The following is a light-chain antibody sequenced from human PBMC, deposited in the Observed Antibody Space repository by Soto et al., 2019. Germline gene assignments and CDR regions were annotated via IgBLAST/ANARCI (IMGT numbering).Light chain of an antibody. V-gene: IGKV1-39*01. J-gene: IGKJ1*01. CDR2: AAF. Sequence: DIQMTQSPSSLSASVGDRVTTTCRASQSINNYFNWYQQKPGKAPKVLIYAAFSLQSGVPSRFSGSGSGTDFTLTISSLQPEDFATYYCHQNYNTPWTFGQGTKVEIK. CDR3: HQNYNTPWT. CDR1: QSINNY.